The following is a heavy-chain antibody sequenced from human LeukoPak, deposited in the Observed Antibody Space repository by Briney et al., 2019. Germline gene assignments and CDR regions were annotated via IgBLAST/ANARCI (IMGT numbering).Heavy chain of an antibody. CDR1: GFTFSNAW. Sequence: PGGSLRLSCAASGFTFSNAWMSWVRQAPGKGLEWVGRIKSKTDGGTTDYAAPVKGRFTTSRDDSKNTLYLQMNSLKTEDTAVYYCTTDGIVATYAELDYWGQGTLVTVSS. CDR3: TTDGIVATYAELDY. V-gene: IGHV3-15*01. CDR2: IKSKTDGGTT. D-gene: IGHD5-12*01. J-gene: IGHJ4*02.